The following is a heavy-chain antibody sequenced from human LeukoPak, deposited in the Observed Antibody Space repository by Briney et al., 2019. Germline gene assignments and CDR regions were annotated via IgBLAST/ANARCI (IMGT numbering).Heavy chain of an antibody. V-gene: IGHV4-38-2*02. CDR3: ARTRQQLEYYYYYGMDV. CDR1: GYSISSGYY. Sequence: SETLSLTCTVSGYSISSGYYWGWIRQPPGKGLEWIGSIYHSGSTYYNPSLKSRVTISVDTSKNQFSLKLSSVTAADTAVYYCARTRQQLEYYYYYGMDVWGQGTTVTVSS. D-gene: IGHD6-13*01. CDR2: IYHSGST. J-gene: IGHJ6*02.